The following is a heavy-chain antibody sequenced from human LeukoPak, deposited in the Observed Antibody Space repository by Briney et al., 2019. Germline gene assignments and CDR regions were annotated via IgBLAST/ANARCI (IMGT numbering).Heavy chain of an antibody. V-gene: IGHV3-23*01. J-gene: IGHJ4*02. CDR2: ISGSGGST. D-gene: IGHD1-14*01. CDR1: GFTFSSYA. Sequence: GGSLRLSCAASGFTFSSYAMSWVRQAPGKGLEWASTISGSGGSTYYADSVKGRFTISRDNSKNTVYLQMNSLRAEDTAVYYCAKDNPPAGVYFDYWGQGTLVTVSS. CDR3: AKDNPPAGVYFDY.